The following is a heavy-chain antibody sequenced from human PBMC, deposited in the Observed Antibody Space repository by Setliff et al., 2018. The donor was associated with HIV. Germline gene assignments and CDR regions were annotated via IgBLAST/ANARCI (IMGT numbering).Heavy chain of an antibody. CDR1: GGSISSSSYY. CDR3: ARDFAGGYYDSSGYYDY. Sequence: SETLSLTCTVSGGSISSSSYYWSWIRQPAGKGLEWIGRIYTSGSTNYNPSLKSRVTMSVDTSKNQFSLKLSSVTAADTAVYYCARDFAGGYYDSSGYYDYWGQGTLVTVSS. D-gene: IGHD3-22*01. V-gene: IGHV4-61*02. CDR2: IYTSGST. J-gene: IGHJ4*02.